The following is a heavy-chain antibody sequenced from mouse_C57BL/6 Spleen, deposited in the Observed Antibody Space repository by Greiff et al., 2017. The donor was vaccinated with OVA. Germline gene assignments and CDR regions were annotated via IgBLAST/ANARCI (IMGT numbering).Heavy chain of an antibody. CDR3: AISGGSGRFAY. D-gene: IGHD3-1*01. Sequence: VQLQQPGAELVKPGASVKLSCKASGYTFTSYWMHWVKQRPGQGLEWIGRIHPSDSDTNYNQKFKGKATLTVDKSSSTAYMQLSSLTSEDSAVYYCAISGGSGRFAYWGQGTLVTVSA. CDR1: GYTFTSYW. J-gene: IGHJ3*01. CDR2: IHPSDSDT. V-gene: IGHV1-74*01.